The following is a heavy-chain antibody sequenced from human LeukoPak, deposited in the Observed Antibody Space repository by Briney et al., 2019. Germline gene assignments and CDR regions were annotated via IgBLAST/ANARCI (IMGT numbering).Heavy chain of an antibody. D-gene: IGHD3-10*01. CDR2: ISVIGTYT. V-gene: IGHV3-11*05. Sequence: PGGSLRLSCAAPGFTFSDYYMSWIRQAPGKGLEWVSYISVIGTYTNSAVKGRFTISRDNAKSSLYLQMNSLRAEDTAVYYCARAFGASGRFDYWGQGTLVTVSS. CDR3: ARAFGASGRFDY. CDR1: GFTFSDYY. J-gene: IGHJ4*02.